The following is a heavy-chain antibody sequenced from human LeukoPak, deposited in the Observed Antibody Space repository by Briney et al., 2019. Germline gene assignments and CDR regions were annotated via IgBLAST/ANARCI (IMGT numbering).Heavy chain of an antibody. CDR1: GFRFRSYW. CDR3: ARAAHSTGYYDSYYYYGMDV. Sequence: GGSLRLSCVASGFRFRSYWMTWVRQAPGKGLEWVANIKYDGSDKYYVDSVKGRLTISRDNAEEPLFLEMNSLRVEDTAVYYCARAAHSTGYYDSYYYYGMDVWGLGTTVSVSS. J-gene: IGHJ6*02. V-gene: IGHV3-7*01. D-gene: IGHD3-22*01. CDR2: IKYDGSDK.